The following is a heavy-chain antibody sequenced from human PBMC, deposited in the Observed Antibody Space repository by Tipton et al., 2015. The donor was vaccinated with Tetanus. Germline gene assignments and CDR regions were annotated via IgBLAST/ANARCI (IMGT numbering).Heavy chain of an antibody. J-gene: IGHJ4*02. CDR3: AKVLSSSYDSSRVFAY. D-gene: IGHD3-22*01. CDR1: GFTFSSYG. Sequence: SLRLSCAASGFTFSSYGMHWVRQAPGKGLEWVAVISYDGSKKYYADSVKGRFTISRDNSKNTLYLQMNSLRAEETAVYYCAKVLSSSYDSSRVFAYGAQGPLVTVSS. CDR2: ISYDGSKK. V-gene: IGHV3-30*18.